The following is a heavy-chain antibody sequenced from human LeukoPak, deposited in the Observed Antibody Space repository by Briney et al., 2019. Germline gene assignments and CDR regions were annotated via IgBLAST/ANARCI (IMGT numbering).Heavy chain of an antibody. CDR1: GFIFCSYW. Sequence: GGSLRLSCAASGFIFCSYWMHWVRQAPGKGLVWVSRINSDGTSTSYADSVKGRFTISRDNAKNTLYLQMNSLRAEDTAVYYCARVSASVTVDYWGQGTLVTVSS. CDR2: INSDGTST. D-gene: IGHD2-2*01. V-gene: IGHV3-74*01. CDR3: ARVSASVTVDY. J-gene: IGHJ4*02.